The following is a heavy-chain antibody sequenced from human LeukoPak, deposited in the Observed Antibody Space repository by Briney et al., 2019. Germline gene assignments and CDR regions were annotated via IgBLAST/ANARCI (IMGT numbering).Heavy chain of an antibody. D-gene: IGHD3-3*01. CDR2: IYYSGST. CDR3: ARDHDFWSGYYPSDYYYYMDG. CDR1: GGSISSYY. Sequence: SETLSLTCTVPGGSISSYYWSWIRQPPGKGLEWIGYIYYSGSTNYNPSLKSRVTISVDTSKNQFSLKLSSVTAADTAVYYCARDHDFWSGYYPSDYYYYMDGWGKGTTVTVSS. V-gene: IGHV4-59*12. J-gene: IGHJ6*03.